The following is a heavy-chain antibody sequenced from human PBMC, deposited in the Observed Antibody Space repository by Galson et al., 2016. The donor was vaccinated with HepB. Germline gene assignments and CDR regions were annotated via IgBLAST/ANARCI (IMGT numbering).Heavy chain of an antibody. CDR2: IWPGDSDT. V-gene: IGHV5-51*01. CDR3: ARHFDCSTTSCYLDF. CDR1: GYSFTKYW. J-gene: IGHJ4*02. D-gene: IGHD2-2*01. Sequence: QSGAEVKKPGESLRISCKASGYSFTKYWIGWVRQKPGGSLEWMAIIWPGDSDTRYSPSFQGQVTISADESISPAYLQWDTSKASDTAIYYCARHFDCSTTSCYLDFWGQGTLVTVSS.